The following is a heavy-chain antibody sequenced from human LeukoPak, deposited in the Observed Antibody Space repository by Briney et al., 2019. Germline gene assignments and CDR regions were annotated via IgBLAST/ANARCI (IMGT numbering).Heavy chain of an antibody. D-gene: IGHD6-13*01. CDR3: ARVTAAAGTTIDY. V-gene: IGHV4-59*01. J-gene: IGHJ4*02. CDR1: GGSISSYY. CDR2: IYYSGST. Sequence: SETLSLTCTVSGGSISSYYWSWIRQPPGKGLEWIGSIYYSGSTYYNPSLKSRVTISVDTSKNQFSLKLSSVTAADTAVYYCARVTAAAGTTIDYWGQGTLVTVSS.